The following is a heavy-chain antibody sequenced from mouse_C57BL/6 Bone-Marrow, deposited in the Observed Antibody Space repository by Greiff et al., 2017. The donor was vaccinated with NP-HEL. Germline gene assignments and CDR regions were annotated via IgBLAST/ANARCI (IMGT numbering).Heavy chain of an antibody. CDR3: ARSWLPALSRYVDV. CDR2: IHPNSGST. Sequence: QVQLKQPGAELVKPGASVKLSCKASGYTFTSYWMHWVKQRPGQGLEWIGMIHPNSGSTNYNEKFKSKATLTVDKSSSTAYMQLSSLTSEDSAVYYCARSWLPALSRYVDVWGTGTTVTVSS. D-gene: IGHD1-2*01. J-gene: IGHJ1*03. CDR1: GYTFTSYW. V-gene: IGHV1-64*01.